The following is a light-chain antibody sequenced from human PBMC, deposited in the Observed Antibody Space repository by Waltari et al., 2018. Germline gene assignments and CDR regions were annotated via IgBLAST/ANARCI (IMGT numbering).Light chain of an antibody. CDR2: GSS. CDR3: QQYGRSWNT. V-gene: IGKV3-20*01. J-gene: IGKJ2*01. CDR1: QSVSSNY. Sequence: EIELTQSPGTLSLSPGERANLSCRAKQSVSSNYLAWYQQRPGQAPRLLIHGSSSRATGIPDRFSGSGSGTDFTLTISRLEPEDFAVYYCQQYGRSWNTFGQGTKLEIK.